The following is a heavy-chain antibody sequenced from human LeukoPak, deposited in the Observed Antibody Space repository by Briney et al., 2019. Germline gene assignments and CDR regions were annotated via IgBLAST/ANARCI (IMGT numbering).Heavy chain of an antibody. Sequence: PSETLSLTCTVSGGSISSYYWSWIRQPPGKGLEWIGNIYYSGSTNYNPSLKSRVTISVDTSKNQFSLKLSSVTAADTAVYYCARTYFDILTGYYKSFDAFDIWGHGTMVTVSS. D-gene: IGHD3-9*01. J-gene: IGHJ3*02. V-gene: IGHV4-59*01. CDR1: GGSISSYY. CDR2: IYYSGST. CDR3: ARTYFDILTGYYKSFDAFDI.